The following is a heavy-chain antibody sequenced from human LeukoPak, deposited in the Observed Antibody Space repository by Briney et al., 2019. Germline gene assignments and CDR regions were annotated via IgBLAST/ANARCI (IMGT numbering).Heavy chain of an antibody. CDR3: ASSMPVTDFDY. Sequence: GGSLRLSCAASGFTFSGYGMHWVRQAPGKGLEWVSSISSSSSYIYYADSVKGRFTISGDNAKNSLYLQMNSLRAEDTAVYYCASSMPVTDFDYWGQGTLVTVSS. J-gene: IGHJ4*02. D-gene: IGHD2/OR15-2a*01. CDR1: GFTFSGYG. CDR2: ISSSSSYI. V-gene: IGHV3-21*01.